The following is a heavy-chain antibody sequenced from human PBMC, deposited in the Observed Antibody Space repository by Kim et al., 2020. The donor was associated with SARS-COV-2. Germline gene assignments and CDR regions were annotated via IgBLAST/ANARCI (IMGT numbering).Heavy chain of an antibody. D-gene: IGHD2-15*01. J-gene: IGHJ5*02. V-gene: IGHV2-5*02. CDR1: GFSLSTSGVG. Sequence: SGPTLVNPTQTLTLTCTFSGFSLSTSGVGVGWIRQPPGKALEWLALIYWDDEKRYSPSLKSRLTVTKDTSKNQVVLTMANMDPVDSATYYCAHSDCSGDNCYSSASWGQRILVTVSS. CDR3: AHSDCSGDNCYSSAS. CDR2: IYWDDEK.